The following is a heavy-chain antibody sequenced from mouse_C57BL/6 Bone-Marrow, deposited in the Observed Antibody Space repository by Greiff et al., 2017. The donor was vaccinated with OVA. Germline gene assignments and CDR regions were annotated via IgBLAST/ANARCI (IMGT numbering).Heavy chain of an antibody. D-gene: IGHD1-1*01. CDR2: IYPNSGGT. CDR1: GYTFTSYW. J-gene: IGHJ4*01. V-gene: IGHV1-72*01. Sequence: QVQLQQPGAELVKPGASVKLSCKASGYTFTSYWMHWVKQRPGRGLEWIGRIYPNSGGTKYNEKFKSKATLTVDKPSSTAYMQLSSLTSEDSAVYYCARSFYYGSSYAMDYWGQGTSVTVSS. CDR3: ARSFYYGSSYAMDY.